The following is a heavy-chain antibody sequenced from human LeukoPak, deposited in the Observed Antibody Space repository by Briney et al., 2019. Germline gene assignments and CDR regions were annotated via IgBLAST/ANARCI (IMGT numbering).Heavy chain of an antibody. Sequence: GASVKVSCKASGYTFTGYYMHWVRQAPGQGREWMGWLNPSSGGTNYAQKFQGRVTMTRDTSISTAYMALSRLRYDDTAVYYCARAREDAFDIWGQGTLVTVSS. J-gene: IGHJ3*02. CDR2: LNPSSGGT. D-gene: IGHD1-26*01. CDR1: GYTFTGYY. V-gene: IGHV1-2*02. CDR3: ARAREDAFDI.